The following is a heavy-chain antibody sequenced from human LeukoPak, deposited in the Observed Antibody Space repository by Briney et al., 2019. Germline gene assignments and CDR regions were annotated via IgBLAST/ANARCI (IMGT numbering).Heavy chain of an antibody. J-gene: IGHJ4*02. CDR2: IYYSGST. CDR3: ARLDYGDYGLGLYDY. V-gene: IGHV4-59*08. Sequence: SETLSLTCTVSGGSISSYYWSWIRQPPGKGLEWIGYIYYSGSTNYNPSLKSRVTISVDTSKNQFSLKLSSVTAADTAVYYCARLDYGDYGLGLYDYWGQGTLVTVSS. CDR1: GGSISSYY. D-gene: IGHD4-17*01.